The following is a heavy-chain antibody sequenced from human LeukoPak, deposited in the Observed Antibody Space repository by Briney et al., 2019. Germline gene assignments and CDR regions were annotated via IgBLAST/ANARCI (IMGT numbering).Heavy chain of an antibody. CDR2: INNDGSTT. CDR1: GFTFSGAW. D-gene: IGHD3-10*01. J-gene: IGHJ1*01. Sequence: GGSLRLSCAASGFTFSGAWMHWVRQAPGKGLVWVSRINNDGSTTTYADSVKGRFTTSRDNAKNTLYLQMNSLRAGDTAVYYCARVSGPGMNEYFHLWGQGALVTVSS. CDR3: ARVSGPGMNEYFHL. V-gene: IGHV3-74*03.